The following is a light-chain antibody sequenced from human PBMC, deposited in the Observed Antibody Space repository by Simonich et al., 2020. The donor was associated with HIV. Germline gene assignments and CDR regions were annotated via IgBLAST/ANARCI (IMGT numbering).Light chain of an antibody. V-gene: IGKV3-15*01. J-gene: IGKJ1*01. CDR1: QSISSN. CDR3: QQYYTTPWT. CDR2: GAS. Sequence: EVVMTQSPATLSVSPGERATLSCTASQSISSNLAGYQQKPGQAPRLLIYGASPRATGIPSRFSGSGSGTDFTLTISSLQAEDVAVYYCQQYYTTPWTFGQGTKVEI.